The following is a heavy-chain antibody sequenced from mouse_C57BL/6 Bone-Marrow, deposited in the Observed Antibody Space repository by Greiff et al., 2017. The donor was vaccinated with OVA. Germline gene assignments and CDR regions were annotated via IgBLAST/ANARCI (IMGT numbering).Heavy chain of an antibody. CDR3: ARPSLDYYGSSFAY. Sequence: EVKLMESGGGLVQPGGSLKLSCAASGFTFSDYSMYWVRQTPEKRLEWVAYISNGGGSTYYPDTVKGRFTISRDNAKNTLYLQMSRLKSEDTAMYYCARPSLDYYGSSFAYWGQGTLVTVSA. D-gene: IGHD1-1*01. CDR2: ISNGGGST. V-gene: IGHV5-12*01. J-gene: IGHJ3*01. CDR1: GFTFSDYS.